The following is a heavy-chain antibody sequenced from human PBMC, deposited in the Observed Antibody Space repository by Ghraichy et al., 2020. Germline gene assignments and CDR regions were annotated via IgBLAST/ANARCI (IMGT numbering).Heavy chain of an antibody. CDR1: GGSISSSSYY. CDR2: IYYSGST. CDR3: ARHRGSGYGRVDY. D-gene: IGHD5-18*01. Sequence: SETLSLTCTVSGGSISSSSYYWGWIRQPPGKGLEWIGSIYYSGSTYYNPSLKSRVTISVDTSKNQFSLKLSSVTAADTAVYYCARHRGSGYGRVDYWGQGTLVTVSS. J-gene: IGHJ4*02. V-gene: IGHV4-39*01.